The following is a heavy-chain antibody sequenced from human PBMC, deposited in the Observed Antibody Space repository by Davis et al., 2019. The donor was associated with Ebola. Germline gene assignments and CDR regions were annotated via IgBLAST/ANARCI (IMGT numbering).Heavy chain of an antibody. CDR1: GDTFTNYA. CDR3: ARGGGSYSVDY. Sequence: AASVKVSCKVSGDTFTNYAFSWVRQAPGQGLEWMGGIIPLFGPANYAQKLQGRVTMTTDTSTSTAYMELRSLRSDDTAVYYCARGGGSYSVDYWGQGTLVTVSS. J-gene: IGHJ4*02. D-gene: IGHD1-26*01. CDR2: IIPLFGPA. V-gene: IGHV1-69*05.